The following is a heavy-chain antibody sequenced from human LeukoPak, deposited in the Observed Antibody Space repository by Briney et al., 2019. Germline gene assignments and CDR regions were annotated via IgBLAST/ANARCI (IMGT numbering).Heavy chain of an antibody. V-gene: IGHV3-9*01. Sequence: GGSLRLSCAASGFTFDDYGMHWVRQAPGKGLEWVSCISWNSGSIGYADSVKGRFTISRDNAKNSLYLQMNTLRGEDRALDYCAKDISSGYYDILTGYFGAFDISGAGTMFTVSS. D-gene: IGHD3-9*01. CDR1: GFTFDDYG. CDR2: ISWNSGSI. J-gene: IGHJ3*02. CDR3: AKDISSGYYDILTGYFGAFDI.